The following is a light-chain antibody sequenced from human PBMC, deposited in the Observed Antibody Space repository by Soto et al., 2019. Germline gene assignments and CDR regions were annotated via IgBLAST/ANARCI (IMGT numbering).Light chain of an antibody. J-gene: IGKJ4*01. V-gene: IGKV3-11*01. CDR2: DAS. Sequence: EIVLTQSPATLSLSPGERATLSCRASQSINRHLAWYRQKPGQAPRLLIDDASNRATGIPARFSGSGSGTDFTLTISSLEPEDFGVYSCQQRSNWPPVTFGGGTKVEIK. CDR3: QQRSNWPPVT. CDR1: QSINRH.